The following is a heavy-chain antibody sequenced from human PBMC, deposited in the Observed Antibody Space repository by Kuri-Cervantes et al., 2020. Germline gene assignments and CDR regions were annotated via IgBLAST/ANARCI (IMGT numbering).Heavy chain of an antibody. CDR2: TYYRSKWYN. J-gene: IGHJ6*02. V-gene: IGHV6-1*01. CDR3: ARDPELDYDYVWGSYRYYYYYGMDV. CDR1: GDSVSSNSAA. D-gene: IGHD3-16*02. Sequence: SETLSLTCAISGDSVSSNSAAWNWIRQSPSRGLEWLGRTYYRSKWYNDYAVSVKSRITINPDTSKNQFSLQLNSVTPEDTAVYYCARDPELDYDYVWGSYRYYYYYGMDVWGQGTTVTVSS.